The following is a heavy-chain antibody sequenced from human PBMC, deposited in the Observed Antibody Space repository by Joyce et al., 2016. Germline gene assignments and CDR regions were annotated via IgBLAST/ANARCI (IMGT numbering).Heavy chain of an antibody. CDR1: GASISSYY. CDR2: IYYSGSI. Sequence: QVQLQESGPGLVKPSETLSLTCTVSGASISSYYWSWIRQPPGKGLEWIGYIYYSGSINSNPSLKSRVTISVDTSKNRFSLKLSSVTAADTAVYYCARTSSSWYHFDYWGQGTLVTVSS. D-gene: IGHD6-13*01. CDR3: ARTSSSWYHFDY. V-gene: IGHV4-59*01. J-gene: IGHJ4*02.